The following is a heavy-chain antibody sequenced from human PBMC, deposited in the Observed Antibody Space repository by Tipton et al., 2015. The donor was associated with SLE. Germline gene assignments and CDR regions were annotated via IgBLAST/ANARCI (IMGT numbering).Heavy chain of an antibody. Sequence: SLRLSCIGSGFTFSDYAITWVRQAPGKGLEWVGFIRSQAYGGTTTEYAASVRGRFTISRDDSRSIAYLQMNSLKTEDTAVYYCTRVYEIWSGYYGGHWGHGTLVTVSS. CDR3: TRVYEIWSGYYGGH. CDR2: IRSQAYGGTTT. CDR1: GFTFSDYA. D-gene: IGHD3-3*01. V-gene: IGHV3-49*04. J-gene: IGHJ4*03.